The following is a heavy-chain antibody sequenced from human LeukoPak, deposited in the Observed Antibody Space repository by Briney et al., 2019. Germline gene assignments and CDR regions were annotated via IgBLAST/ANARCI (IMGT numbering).Heavy chain of an antibody. CDR1: GGSFSGYY. D-gene: IGHD2-2*01. J-gene: IGHJ6*03. CDR2: INHSGST. CDR3: ARMGLRAAAKTTYYYYYMDV. Sequence: SETLPLTCAVYGGSFSGYYWSWIRQPPGKGLEWIGEINHSGSTNYNPSLKSRVTISVDTSKNQFSLKLSSVTAADTAVYYCARMGLRAAAKTTYYYYYMDVWGKGTTVTVSS. V-gene: IGHV4-34*01.